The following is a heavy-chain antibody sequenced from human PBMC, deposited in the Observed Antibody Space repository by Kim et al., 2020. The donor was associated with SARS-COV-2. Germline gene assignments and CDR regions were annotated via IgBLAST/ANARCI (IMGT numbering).Heavy chain of an antibody. CDR2: ISTSSSYT. V-gene: IGHV3-11*05. CDR3: ARGGFCGGDCPSYYYYYAMDF. Sequence: GGSLRLSCAASGFTFSDFYLSWIRQAPGKGLEWVSYISTSSSYTNYADSVKGRFTISRDNAKNSLYLQMNSLRAEDTAVYYCARGGFCGGDCPSYYYYYAMDFWGQGTTVTVSS. J-gene: IGHJ6*02. D-gene: IGHD2-21*02. CDR1: GFTFSDFY.